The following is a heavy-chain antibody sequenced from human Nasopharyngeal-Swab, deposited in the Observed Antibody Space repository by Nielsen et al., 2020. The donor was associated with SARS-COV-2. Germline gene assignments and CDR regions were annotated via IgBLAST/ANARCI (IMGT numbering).Heavy chain of an antibody. CDR3: ARGGWLRKDYYYSYYYIDV. CDR2: IIPVLPIT. CDR1: GGTFSSYG. Sequence: SVKVSCKTSGGTFSSYGISWVRQAPGEGLEWMGGIIPVLPITRYAQKFRDRVTITADTSTSTAYMELSSLRSEDTAAYYCARGGWLRKDYYYSYYYIDVWGKGTTVTVSS. D-gene: IGHD5-24*01. V-gene: IGHV1-69*10. J-gene: IGHJ6*03.